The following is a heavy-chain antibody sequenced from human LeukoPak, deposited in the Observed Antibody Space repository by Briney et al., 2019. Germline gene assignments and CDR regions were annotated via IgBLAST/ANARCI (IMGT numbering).Heavy chain of an antibody. J-gene: IGHJ3*02. Sequence: SETLSLTCAVYGGAFSGYYWSWIRQPPGKGLEWIGEINHSGSTNYNPSLKSRVTISVDTSKNQFSLKLSSVIAADTAVYYCALRGVRGVIIPDRAFDIWGQGTMVTVSS. CDR1: GGAFSGYY. CDR3: ALRGVRGVIIPDRAFDI. D-gene: IGHD3-10*01. CDR2: INHSGST. V-gene: IGHV4-34*01.